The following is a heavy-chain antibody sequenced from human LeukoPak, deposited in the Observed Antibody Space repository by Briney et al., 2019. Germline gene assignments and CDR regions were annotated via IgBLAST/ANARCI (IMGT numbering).Heavy chain of an antibody. CDR2: ISGSGGST. CDR1: GFTFSSYA. D-gene: IGHD2-2*01. CDR3: AKDKRARYCSSTSCYGLDY. V-gene: IGHV3-23*01. Sequence: GGSLRLSCAASGFTFSSYAMSWVRQAPGKGLEWVSAISGSGGSTYYADSVKGRFTISRDNSKNTLYLQMNSLRAEDTAVYYCAKDKRARYCSSTSCYGLDYWGQGTLVTVSS. J-gene: IGHJ4*02.